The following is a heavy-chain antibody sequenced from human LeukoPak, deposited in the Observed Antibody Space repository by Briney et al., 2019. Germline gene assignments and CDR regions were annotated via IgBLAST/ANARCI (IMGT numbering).Heavy chain of an antibody. CDR2: ISGSGGST. J-gene: IGHJ4*02. CDR1: GFTFSSYA. CDR3: ARALRIYYYFDY. V-gene: IGHV3-23*01. D-gene: IGHD1-26*01. Sequence: GGSLRLSCAASGFTFSSYAMSWVRQAPGKGLEWVSAISGSGGSTYYADSVRGRFTISRDNSKNTLYLQMNSLRAEDTAVYYCARALRIYYYFDYWGQGTLVTVSS.